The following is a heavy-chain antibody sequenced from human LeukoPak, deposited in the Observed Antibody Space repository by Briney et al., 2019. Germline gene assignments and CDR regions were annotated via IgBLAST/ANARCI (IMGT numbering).Heavy chain of an antibody. V-gene: IGHV3-7*01. CDR1: GLNFSIYW. D-gene: IGHD3-22*01. CDR3: ARVGYYDSSGYFDY. J-gene: IGHJ4*02. Sequence: GGSLRLSCVASGLNFSIYWMSWVRQAPGKGLEWVANIKQDGSDKYHVDSVKGRFTISKDNAKNSLYLQMNSLRAEDTAVYYCARVGYYDSSGYFDYWGQGTLVTVSS. CDR2: IKQDGSDK.